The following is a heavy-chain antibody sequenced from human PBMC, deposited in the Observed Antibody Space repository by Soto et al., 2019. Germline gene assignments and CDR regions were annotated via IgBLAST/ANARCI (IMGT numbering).Heavy chain of an antibody. CDR2: IIPVFGTT. CDR3: ARGSIGSYGPCDY. D-gene: IGHD1-26*01. CDR1: GDTFSNYA. J-gene: IGHJ4*02. V-gene: IGHV1-69*01. Sequence: QVQLVQSGAGVKKPGSSVKVSCKASGDTFSNYAISWVRQAPGQGLEWMGGIIPVFGTTNYPQRFQGRVTITADVSTSTAYMAVSSLISEDAAVYYCARGSIGSYGPCDYWGQGTLVTVSS.